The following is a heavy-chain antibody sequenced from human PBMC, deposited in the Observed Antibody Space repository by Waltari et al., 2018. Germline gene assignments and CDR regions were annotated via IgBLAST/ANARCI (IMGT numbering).Heavy chain of an antibody. CDR2: IYYSGST. Sequence: QVQLQESGPGLVKPSQTLSLTCTVSGGSISSGDYYLSWIRQPPGKGLEWIGYIYYSGSTYYNPSLKSRVTISVDTSKNQFSLKLSSVTAADTAVYYCARGYEYNWNYSPPFYFDYWGQGTLVTVSS. V-gene: IGHV4-30-4*08. CDR3: ARGYEYNWNYSPPFYFDY. CDR1: GGSISSGDYY. D-gene: IGHD1-7*01. J-gene: IGHJ4*02.